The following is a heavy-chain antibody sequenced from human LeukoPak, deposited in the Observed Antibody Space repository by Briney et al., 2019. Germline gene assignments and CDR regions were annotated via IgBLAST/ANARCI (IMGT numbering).Heavy chain of an antibody. CDR3: ARAVSGRFDY. D-gene: IGHD6-19*01. Sequence: PSETLSLTCTVSGGSISSYYWSWIRQPPGKGLEWIGYIYYSGSTNYNPSLKSRVTISVDRSENHFSLKLSSVTAADTAVYYCARAVSGRFDYWGQGTLVTVSS. J-gene: IGHJ4*02. V-gene: IGHV4-59*01. CDR2: IYYSGST. CDR1: GGSISSYY.